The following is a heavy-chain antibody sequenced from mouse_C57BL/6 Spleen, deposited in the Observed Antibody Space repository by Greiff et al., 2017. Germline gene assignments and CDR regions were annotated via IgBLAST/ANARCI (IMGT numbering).Heavy chain of an antibody. CDR1: GYTFTDYN. CDR2: INPNNGGT. CDR3: AIYYDYVFDY. Sequence: EVQRVESGPELVKPGASVKMSCKASGYTFTDYNMHWVKQSHGKSLEWIGYINPNNGGTSYNQKFKGKATLTVNKSSSTAYMELRSLTSEDSAVYYCAIYYDYVFDYWGQGTTLTVSS. V-gene: IGHV1-22*01. J-gene: IGHJ2*01. D-gene: IGHD2-4*01.